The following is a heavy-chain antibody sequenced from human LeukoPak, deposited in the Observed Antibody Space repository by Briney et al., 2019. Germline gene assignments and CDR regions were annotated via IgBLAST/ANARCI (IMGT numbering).Heavy chain of an antibody. CDR3: ARGTMVVTERFDN. CDR2: ISTTGATT. V-gene: IGHV3-64*01. D-gene: IGHD4-23*01. Sequence: PGGSLRLSCVASGFTFSSYAMHRVRQAPGKGLEYVSGISTTGATTYYANSVKGRFTISRDNSKNTLYLQMGNLRVEDMAVYYCARGTMVVTERFDNWGQGTLVTVSS. J-gene: IGHJ4*02. CDR1: GFTFSSYA.